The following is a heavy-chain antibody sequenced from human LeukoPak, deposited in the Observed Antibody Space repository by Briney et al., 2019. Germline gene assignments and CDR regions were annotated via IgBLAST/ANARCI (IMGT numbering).Heavy chain of an antibody. J-gene: IGHJ3*02. V-gene: IGHV3-7*01. CDR1: GFSFSTSW. D-gene: IGHD2-2*01. CDR2: IKEDGTEK. CDR3: ARASKFWSDPDAFDI. Sequence: GGSLRLSCEASGFSFSTSWMSWVRQAPGKGLEWVANIKEDGTEKYYVDSVKGRFTISRDDAKNPLYLQMSNLRAEDTAVYYCARASKFWSDPDAFDIWGQGTMVTVSS.